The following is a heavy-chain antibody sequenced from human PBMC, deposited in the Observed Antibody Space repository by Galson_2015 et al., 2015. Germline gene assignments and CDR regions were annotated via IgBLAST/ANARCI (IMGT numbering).Heavy chain of an antibody. J-gene: IGHJ5*02. V-gene: IGHV4-4*08. D-gene: IGHD3-10*01. CDR3: AGFYGSGSHTWFDP. CDR2: ISNSGTS. CDR1: GGSFSNSY. Sequence: SETLSLTCSVSGGSFSNSYWSWIRQPPGKGLEWPGHISNSGTSNYNPSLKSRATISLDASKNQFSLKLSSVTAADTAVYFCAGFYGSGSHTWFDPWGQGTLVTVSS.